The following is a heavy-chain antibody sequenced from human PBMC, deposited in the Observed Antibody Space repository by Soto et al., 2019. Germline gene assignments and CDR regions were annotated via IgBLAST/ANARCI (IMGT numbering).Heavy chain of an antibody. CDR2: IYYSGST. J-gene: IGHJ4*02. CDR3: ARQGYSGSYYSWPY. CDR1: GGSISSSIYY. V-gene: IGHV4-39*01. Sequence: SETLSLTCTVSGGSISSSIYYWGWIRQPPGKGLEWIGSIYYSGSTYYNPSLKSRVTISVDTSKNQFSLKLSSVTAADTAVYYCARQGYSGSYYSWPYWGQGTLVTVSS. D-gene: IGHD1-26*01.